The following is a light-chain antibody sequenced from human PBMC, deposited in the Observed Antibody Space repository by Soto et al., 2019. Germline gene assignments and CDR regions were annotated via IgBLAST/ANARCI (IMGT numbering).Light chain of an antibody. CDR3: QSYDTSNHVV. V-gene: IGLV6-57*04. CDR1: SGSIASRY. CDR2: QDI. J-gene: IGLJ2*01. Sequence: NFMLTQPHSVSGSPGKTVTISCTRSSGSIASRYVQWYQQRPGSAPTTVIYQDIRRPSGVPARFSGSIDTSSNSASLDISGLKTEDEADYYCQSYDTSNHVVFGGGTQLTVL.